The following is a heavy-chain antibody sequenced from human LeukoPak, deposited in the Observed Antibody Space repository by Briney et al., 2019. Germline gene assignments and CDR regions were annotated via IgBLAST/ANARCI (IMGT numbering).Heavy chain of an antibody. D-gene: IGHD4-17*01. CDR1: GYTFTGYY. Sequence: ASVKVSCKASGYTFTGYYMHWVRQAPGQGLEWMGWINPNSGGTNYAHKFQGRVTMTRDTSISTAYMELSRLRSDDTAVYYCARETTVTLNFDYWGQGTLVTVSS. CDR2: INPNSGGT. V-gene: IGHV1-2*02. CDR3: ARETTVTLNFDY. J-gene: IGHJ4*02.